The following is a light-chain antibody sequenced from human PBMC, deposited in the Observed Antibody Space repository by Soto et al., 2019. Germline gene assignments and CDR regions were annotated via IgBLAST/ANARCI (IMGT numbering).Light chain of an antibody. V-gene: IGKV3-15*01. CDR1: QSVSSN. J-gene: IGKJ3*01. CDR3: EQYNNWPLLT. Sequence: EIGMTQSPSTLSVSPGERATLSCRASQSVSSNLAWYQQKPGKAPRLLIYGASTRATDIPGRFSGSGSGTESTLTLSSMESVDFAVYYCEQYNNWPLLTFGPGTKVDIK. CDR2: GAS.